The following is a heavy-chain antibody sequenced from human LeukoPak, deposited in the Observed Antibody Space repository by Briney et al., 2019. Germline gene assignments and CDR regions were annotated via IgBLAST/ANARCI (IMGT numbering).Heavy chain of an antibody. CDR2: IYSGGST. CDR1: GFTVSSNY. D-gene: IGHD2-15*01. J-gene: IGHJ4*02. V-gene: IGHV3-53*01. Sequence: GGSLRLSCAASGFTVSSNYMSWVRQAPGKGLEWVSVIYSGGSTYYADSVKGRFTISRDNAKNTLYLQMNSLRAEDTAVYYCVRGALASCGGGRCHGNFDNWSQGTLVTVSS. CDR3: VRGALASCGGGRCHGNFDN.